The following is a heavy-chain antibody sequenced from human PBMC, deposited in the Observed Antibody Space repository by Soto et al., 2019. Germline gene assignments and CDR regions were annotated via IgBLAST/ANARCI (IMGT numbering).Heavy chain of an antibody. CDR2: INPSGGST. V-gene: IGHV1-46*03. J-gene: IGHJ4*02. Sequence: ASVKVSCKASGYTFTSYYMHWVRQAPGQGLEWMGIINPSGGSTSYAQKFQGRVTMTRDTSTSTVYMELSSLRSEDTAVYYCARAQGYYGSGSSRKEFDYRGQGTLVTVSS. CDR1: GYTFTSYY. D-gene: IGHD3-10*01. CDR3: ARAQGYYGSGSSRKEFDY.